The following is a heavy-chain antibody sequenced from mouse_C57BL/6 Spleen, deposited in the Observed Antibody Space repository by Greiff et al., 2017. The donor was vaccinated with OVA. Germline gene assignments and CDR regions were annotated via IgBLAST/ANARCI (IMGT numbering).Heavy chain of an antibody. CDR2: FNPYNDDS. CDR1: GFTFTTYP. Sequence: VQLQQSGAELVKPGASVKMSCKASGFTFTTYPIEWMKQNHGKSLEWIGYFNPYNDDSKSNEKFTGKGTLTVENSSSTVYLELNRLTSDDTAVYYCARGSLSTRGDFDYWGQGTTLTVSS. D-gene: IGHD1-1*01. V-gene: IGHV1-47*01. CDR3: ARGSLSTRGDFDY. J-gene: IGHJ2*01.